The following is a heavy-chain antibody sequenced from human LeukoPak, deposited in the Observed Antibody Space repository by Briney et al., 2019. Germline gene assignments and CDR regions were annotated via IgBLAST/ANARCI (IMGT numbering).Heavy chain of an antibody. V-gene: IGHV3-30*18. Sequence: GGSLRLSCAASGFPFRTYGMHWVRQAPGKGLEWLAVISHDTGQIYYLDSVRGRFTISRDNSKNTLYLEMNSLRADDTAVYYCAKGDLFEELDIWGQGTMVTVSS. CDR1: GFPFRTYG. D-gene: IGHD3-10*01. J-gene: IGHJ3*02. CDR3: AKGDLFEELDI. CDR2: ISHDTGQI.